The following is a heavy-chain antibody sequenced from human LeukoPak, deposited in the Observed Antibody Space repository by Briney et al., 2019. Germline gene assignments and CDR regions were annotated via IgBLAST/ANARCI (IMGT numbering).Heavy chain of an antibody. V-gene: IGHV4-59*01. CDR3: AREGYLQQLDY. CDR2: IYYSGST. J-gene: IGHJ4*02. D-gene: IGHD6-13*01. CDR1: GGSISSYY. Sequence: SETLSLTCTVSGGSISSYYWSWIRQPPGKGLEWIGYIYYSGSTNYNPSLKSRVTISVDTSKNQFSLKLSSVTAADTAVYYCAREGYLQQLDYWGRGTLVTVSS.